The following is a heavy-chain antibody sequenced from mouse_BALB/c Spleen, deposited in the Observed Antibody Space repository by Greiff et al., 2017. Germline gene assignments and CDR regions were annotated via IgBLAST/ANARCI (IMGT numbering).Heavy chain of an antibody. V-gene: IGHV7-1*02. CDR1: GFTFSDFY. Sequence: EVKLMESGGGLVQPGGSLRLSCATSGFTFSDFYMEWVRQPPGKRLEWIAASRNKANDYTTEYSASVKGRFIVSRDTSQSILYLQMNALRAEDTAIYYCARAGGSSLFAYWGQGTLVTVSA. D-gene: IGHD1-1*01. CDR2: SRNKANDYTT. J-gene: IGHJ3*01. CDR3: ARAGGSSLFAY.